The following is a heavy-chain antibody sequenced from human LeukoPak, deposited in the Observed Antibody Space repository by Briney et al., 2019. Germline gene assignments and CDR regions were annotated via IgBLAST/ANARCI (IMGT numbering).Heavy chain of an antibody. Sequence: VASVKVSCKASGYTFSTYDINWVRQATGQGLEWMGWMSPNSGNTGYAQKSQGRVTMTRNTSISTAYMELSSLRSEDTAVYYCARKAIVAAGINWFDPWGQGTLVTVSS. CDR3: ARKAIVAAGINWFDP. D-gene: IGHD6-13*01. CDR1: GYTFSTYD. J-gene: IGHJ5*02. CDR2: MSPNSGNT. V-gene: IGHV1-8*01.